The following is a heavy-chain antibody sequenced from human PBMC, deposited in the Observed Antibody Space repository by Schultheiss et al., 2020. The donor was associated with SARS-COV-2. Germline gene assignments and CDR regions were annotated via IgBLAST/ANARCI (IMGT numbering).Heavy chain of an antibody. CDR1: GFSLSTSGMC. J-gene: IGHJ6*03. CDR2: IDWDDDK. CDR3: AHRRGSGTFYYYMDV. V-gene: IGHV2-70*12. D-gene: IGHD6-19*01. Sequence: SGPTLVKPTQTLTLTCTFSGFSLSTSGMCVSWIRQPPGKALEWLARIDWDDDKYYSTSLKTRLTISKDTSKNQVVLTMTNMDPVDTATYYCAHRRGSGTFYYYMDVWGKGTTVTVSS.